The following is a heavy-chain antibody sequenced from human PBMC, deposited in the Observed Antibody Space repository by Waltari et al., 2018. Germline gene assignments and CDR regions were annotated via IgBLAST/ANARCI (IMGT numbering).Heavy chain of an antibody. Sequence: QVQIQQWGAGLVKPSETLSLTCAVYGGSFIGYYWSWIRQPPGKGLEGIGEINQSGSTNYNPSLKSRVTISLDTSKNQLSLKLSSVTAADTAVYYCARRRDFDLWGRGTLVTVSS. CDR2: INQSGST. CDR3: ARRRDFDL. V-gene: IGHV4-34*01. J-gene: IGHJ2*01. CDR1: GGSFIGYY.